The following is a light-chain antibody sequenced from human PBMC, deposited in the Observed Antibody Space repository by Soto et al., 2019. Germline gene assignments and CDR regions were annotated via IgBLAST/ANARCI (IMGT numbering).Light chain of an antibody. CDR1: QSVSSN. J-gene: IGKJ2*01. V-gene: IGKV3-15*01. CDR3: HQYNNWPRDT. Sequence: EIVMTQSPATLSVSPGERATLSCRASQSVSSNLAWYQQKPGQAPRLLIYGASTSATGIPARFSGSGSGTEFNLTISSLQSEDFAVYYCHQYNNWPRDTFGQGTKLEIK. CDR2: GAS.